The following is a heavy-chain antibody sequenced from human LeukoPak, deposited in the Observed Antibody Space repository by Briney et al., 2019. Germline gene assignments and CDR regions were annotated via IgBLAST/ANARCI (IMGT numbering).Heavy chain of an antibody. D-gene: IGHD3-10*01. V-gene: IGHV3-30-3*01. Sequence: GGSLRLSCAASGFTFSSYAMHWVRQAPGKGLEWVAVISYDGSNKYYADSVKGRFTISRDNSKNTLYLQMNSLRAEDTAVYYCARDLGGLLWFGEANDAFDIWGQGTMVTVSS. CDR3: ARDLGGLLWFGEANDAFDI. J-gene: IGHJ3*02. CDR1: GFTFSSYA. CDR2: ISYDGSNK.